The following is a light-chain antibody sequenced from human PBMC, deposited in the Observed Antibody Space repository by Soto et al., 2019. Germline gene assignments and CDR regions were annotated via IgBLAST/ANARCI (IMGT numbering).Light chain of an antibody. CDR2: DAS. J-gene: IGKJ2*01. CDR1: QGISNC. V-gene: IGKV1-33*01. Sequence: DIQMTQSPSSLSASVGDRVTITCQASQGISNCLNWYQQKPGKAPKLLIYDASNLQTGVPSRFSGSGPCTDFTFTTSSLQPEDISTYYYQQHYNLPPYTFGQGTKLEIK. CDR3: QQHYNLPPYT.